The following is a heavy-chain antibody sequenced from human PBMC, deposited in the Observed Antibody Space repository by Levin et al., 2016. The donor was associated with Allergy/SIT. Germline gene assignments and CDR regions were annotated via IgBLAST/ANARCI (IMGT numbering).Heavy chain of an antibody. D-gene: IGHD5-24*01. Sequence: ASVKVSCKASGYTFTSYAMHWVRQAPGQRLEWMGWINAGNGNTKYSQKFQGRVTITRDTSASTAYMELSSLRSDDTAVYYCARERGDGYNFHYFDYWGQGTLVTVSS. J-gene: IGHJ4*02. CDR2: INAGNGNT. CDR1: GYTFTSYA. CDR3: ARERGDGYNFHYFDY. V-gene: IGHV1-3*01.